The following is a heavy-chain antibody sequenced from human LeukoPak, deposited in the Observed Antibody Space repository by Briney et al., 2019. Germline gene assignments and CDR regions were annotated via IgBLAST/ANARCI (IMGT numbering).Heavy chain of an antibody. CDR2: INPSGGST. CDR1: GYTFTSYY. V-gene: IGHV1-46*01. J-gene: IGHJ4*02. CDR3: ARVQYYYDSSGYYRYFDY. D-gene: IGHD3-22*01. Sequence: ASVKVSCKASGYTFTSYYMHWVRQAPGQGLEWMGIINPSGGSTSYAQKFQGRVTMTRDTSTSTVYMELSSLRSEDTAVYYCARVQYYYDSSGYYRYFDYWGQGTLVTVSS.